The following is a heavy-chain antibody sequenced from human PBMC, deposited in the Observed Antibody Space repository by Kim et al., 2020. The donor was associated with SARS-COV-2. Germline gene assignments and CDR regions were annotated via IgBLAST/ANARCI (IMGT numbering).Heavy chain of an antibody. CDR1: GFTFSDYY. D-gene: IGHD3-9*01. J-gene: IGHJ4*02. CDR3: ARATPFDWSLYFDY. Sequence: GGSLRLSCAASGFTFSDYYMSWIRQAPGKGLEWVSYISSSGSTIYYADSVKGRFTISRDNAKNSLYLQMNSLRAEDTAVYYCARATPFDWSLYFDYWGQGTLVTVSS. V-gene: IGHV3-11*01. CDR2: ISSSGSTI.